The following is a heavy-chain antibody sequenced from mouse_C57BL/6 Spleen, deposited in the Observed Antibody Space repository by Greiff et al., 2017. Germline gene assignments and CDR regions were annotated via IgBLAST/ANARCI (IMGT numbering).Heavy chain of an antibody. J-gene: IGHJ4*01. CDR3: WLWGLDYYAMGY. Sequence: DVMLVESGGGLVQPKGSLKLSCAASGFSFNTYAMNWVRQAPGKGLEWVARIRSKSNNYATYYADSVKDRFTISRDDSESMLYLQMNNLKTEDTAMYYCWLWGLDYYAMGYWGQGTSVTVSS. CDR1: GFSFNTYA. CDR2: IRSKSNNYAT. D-gene: IGHD1-1*02. V-gene: IGHV10-1*01.